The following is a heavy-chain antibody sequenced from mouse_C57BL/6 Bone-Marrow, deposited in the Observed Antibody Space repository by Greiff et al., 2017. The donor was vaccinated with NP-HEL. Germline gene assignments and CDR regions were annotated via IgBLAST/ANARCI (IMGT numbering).Heavy chain of an antibody. V-gene: IGHV1-7*01. J-gene: IGHJ2*01. CDR1: GYTFTSYW. D-gene: IGHD4-1*01. Sequence: QVHVKQSGAELAKPGASVKLSCKASGYTFTSYWMHWVKQRPGQGLEWIGYINPSSGYTKYNQKFKDKATLTADKSSSTAYMQLSSLTYEDSAIYYCARDWYFDYWGQGTTLTVSS. CDR2: INPSSGYT. CDR3: ARDWYFDY.